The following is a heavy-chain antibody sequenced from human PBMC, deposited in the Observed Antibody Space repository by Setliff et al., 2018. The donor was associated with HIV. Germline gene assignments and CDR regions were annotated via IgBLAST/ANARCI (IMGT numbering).Heavy chain of an antibody. CDR2: VYPDDSDS. CDR3: ARQAVDCSGGTCYSTSAFDY. D-gene: IGHD2-15*01. J-gene: IGHJ4*02. V-gene: IGHV5-51*01. CDR1: GYNFASHW. Sequence: PGESLKISCRGSGYNFASHWIAWVRQVPGKGLEWMGIVYPDDSDSRYSPSFQGQVTISADKSVSTAYLQWSSLKASDTAMYYCARQAVDCSGGTCYSTSAFDYWGQGTLVTVSS.